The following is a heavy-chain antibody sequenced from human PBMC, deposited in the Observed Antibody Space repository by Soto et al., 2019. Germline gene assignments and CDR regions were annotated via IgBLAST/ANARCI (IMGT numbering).Heavy chain of an antibody. J-gene: IGHJ4*02. CDR1: GFTFSDYY. CDR2: ISSSDTI. D-gene: IGHD3-22*01. V-gene: IGHV3-11*01. Sequence: GGSLRLSCAASGFTFSDYYMSWIRQAPGKGLEWVSYISSSDTIYYADSVKGRFTISRDNTKNSLYLKMNSLRAEDTAVYYCARYYDSSGYLSYYFDQWGKGTLVTVSS. CDR3: ARYYDSSGYLSYYFDQ.